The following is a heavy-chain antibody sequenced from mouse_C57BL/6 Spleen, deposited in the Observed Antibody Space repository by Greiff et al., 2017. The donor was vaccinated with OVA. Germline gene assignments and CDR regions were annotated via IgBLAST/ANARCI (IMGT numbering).Heavy chain of an antibody. CDR2: IWSGGST. D-gene: IGHD1-2*01. V-gene: IGHV2-2*01. CDR1: GFSLTSYG. Sequence: VQVVESGPGLVQPSQSLSITCTVSGFSLTSYGVHWVRQSPGKGLEWLGVIWSGGSTDYNAAFISRLCNSKDKCKTQVFFKMNSLQADDTAIYYCYRGGFYFDYWGQGTTLTVSS. CDR3: YRGGFYFDY. J-gene: IGHJ2*01.